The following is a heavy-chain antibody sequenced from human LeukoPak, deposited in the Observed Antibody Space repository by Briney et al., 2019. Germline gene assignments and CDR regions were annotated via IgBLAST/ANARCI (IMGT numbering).Heavy chain of an antibody. J-gene: IGHJ3*02. Sequence: ASVKVSCKASGYTFTSYGISWVRQAPGQGLEWMGWISAYNGNTNYAQKLQGRVTMTTDTSTSTAYMELRSLRSDDTAVYYCASFNSTRRAFDIWSQGTMVTVSS. CDR3: ASFNSTRRAFDI. D-gene: IGHD4-23*01. V-gene: IGHV1-18*01. CDR2: ISAYNGNT. CDR1: GYTFTSYG.